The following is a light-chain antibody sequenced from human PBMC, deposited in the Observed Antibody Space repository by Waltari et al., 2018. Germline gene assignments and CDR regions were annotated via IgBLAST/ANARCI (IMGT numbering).Light chain of an antibody. V-gene: IGLV3-25*03. J-gene: IGLJ2*01. Sequence: SSDLTQPPSMSVSPGQTARIPCSAEAFARQQGYWYQKKPGQAPLLVIHKDIERPSGIPERFSGSSSQTTVTLTIAGVQAEDEAVYYCQTADSGGVHVVFGGGTKLTVL. CDR3: QTADSGGVHVV. CDR2: KDI. CDR1: AFARQQ.